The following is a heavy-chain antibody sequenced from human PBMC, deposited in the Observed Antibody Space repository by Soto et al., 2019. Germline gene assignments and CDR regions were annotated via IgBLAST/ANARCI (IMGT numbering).Heavy chain of an antibody. CDR3: AKAVPPFVVVTASDY. CDR2: ISYDGTNK. D-gene: IGHD2-21*02. J-gene: IGHJ4*02. Sequence: GGSLRLSCGVSGFTFRNFGMHWVRQAPGKGLEWVAVISYDGTNKYYADSVKGRFTISRDNSKNTLYLQINSLRAEDTAVYYCAKAVPPFVVVTASDYWGQGTLVTVSS. CDR1: GFTFRNFG. V-gene: IGHV3-30*18.